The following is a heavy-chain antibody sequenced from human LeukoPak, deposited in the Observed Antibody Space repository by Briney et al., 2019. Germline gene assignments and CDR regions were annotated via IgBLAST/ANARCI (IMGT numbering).Heavy chain of an antibody. D-gene: IGHD3-10*01. CDR3: AKEEAWGVNAFDY. V-gene: IGHV3-30*18. CDR2: IGNDGNAK. J-gene: IGHJ4*02. CDR1: GFTFSSYA. Sequence: GGSLRLSCAASGFTFSSYAMSWVRQAPGKGLEWVAVIGNDGNAKYYADSVRGRFSISRDNSDNTMYLQMDSLRAEDTAIYYCAKEEAWGVNAFDYWGQGTLVTVSS.